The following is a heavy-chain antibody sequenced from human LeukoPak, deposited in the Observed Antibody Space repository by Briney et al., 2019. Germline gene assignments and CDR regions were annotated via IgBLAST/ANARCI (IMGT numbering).Heavy chain of an antibody. J-gene: IGHJ6*02. CDR2: ISHSGIT. V-gene: IGHV4-34*01. Sequence: SETLSLTCGVQGESFSGYYWSWIRQPPGKGLEWIGEISHSGITNYSPSLQSRVTISVDTSKNQFSLKLSSVTAADTAVYYCAREDPQTTVPEGLDVWGQGTTVTVSS. CDR1: GESFSGYY. CDR3: AREDPQTTVPEGLDV. D-gene: IGHD4-17*01.